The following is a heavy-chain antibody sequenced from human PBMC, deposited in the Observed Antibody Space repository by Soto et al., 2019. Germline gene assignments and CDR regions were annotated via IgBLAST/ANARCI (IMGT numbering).Heavy chain of an antibody. CDR1: GGTFSSYT. Sequence: QVQLVQSGAEVKKPGSSVKVSCKASGGTFSSYTISWVRQAPGQGFEWMGRIIPILGIANYAQKFQGRVTITADKSTSTAYMELSSLRSEDTAVYYCARDGNYDFWSGYYSWGQGTLVTVSS. CDR3: ARDGNYDFWSGYYS. V-gene: IGHV1-69*08. D-gene: IGHD3-3*01. CDR2: IIPILGIA. J-gene: IGHJ4*02.